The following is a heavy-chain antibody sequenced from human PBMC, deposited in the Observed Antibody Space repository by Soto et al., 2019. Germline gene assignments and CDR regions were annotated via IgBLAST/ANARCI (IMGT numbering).Heavy chain of an antibody. CDR3: ARAPSGSYSFDY. V-gene: IGHV1-69*13. CDR1: GVTFSSYA. CDR2: IIPIFGTA. D-gene: IGHD1-26*01. Sequence: SVKVSCKASGVTFSSYAISWVRQAPGQGLEWMGGIIPIFGTANYAQKFQGRVTITADESTSTAYMELSSLRSEDTAVYYCARAPSGSYSFDYWGQGTLVTVSS. J-gene: IGHJ4*02.